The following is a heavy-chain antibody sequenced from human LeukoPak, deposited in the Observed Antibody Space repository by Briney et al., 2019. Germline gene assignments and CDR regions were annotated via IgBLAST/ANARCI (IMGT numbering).Heavy chain of an antibody. J-gene: IGHJ6*03. D-gene: IGHD3/OR15-3a*01. CDR2: ISGSGSYI. V-gene: IGHV3-21*01. Sequence: GGSLRLSCAASGFTFSDYSMNWVRQTPRKGLEWVSCISGSGSYIYYADSVKGRFTISRDNAKNSLYLQMNSLRAEDTAVYYCARVADWADYYYYMDVWGKGTTVTVSS. CDR1: GFTFSDYS. CDR3: ARVADWADYYYYMDV.